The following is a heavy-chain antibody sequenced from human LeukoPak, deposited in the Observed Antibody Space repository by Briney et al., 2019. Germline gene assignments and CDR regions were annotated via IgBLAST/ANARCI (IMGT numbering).Heavy chain of an antibody. V-gene: IGHV1-18*01. Sequence: ASAKVSCKASGYTFTSYGISCVRQAPGQGLEWMGWISAYNGNTNYAQKLQGRVTMTTDTSTSTAYMELRSLRSDDTAVYYCATARVGYYYMDVWGKGTTVTVSS. D-gene: IGHD1-26*01. CDR2: ISAYNGNT. J-gene: IGHJ6*03. CDR1: GYTFTSYG. CDR3: ATARVGYYYMDV.